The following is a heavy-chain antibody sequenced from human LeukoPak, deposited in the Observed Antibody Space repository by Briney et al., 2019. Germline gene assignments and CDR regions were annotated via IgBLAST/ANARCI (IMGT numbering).Heavy chain of an antibody. J-gene: IGHJ4*02. Sequence: RTSETLSLTCTVSGGSISSGGYYWSWLRQHPGKGLEWIGYIYYSGSTYYNPSLKSRVTISVDTSKNQFSLKLSSVTAADTAVYYCARASPITIFFFGYWGQGTLVTVSS. CDR2: IYYSGST. CDR3: ARASPITIFFFGY. D-gene: IGHD3-3*01. V-gene: IGHV4-31*03. CDR1: GGSISSGGYY.